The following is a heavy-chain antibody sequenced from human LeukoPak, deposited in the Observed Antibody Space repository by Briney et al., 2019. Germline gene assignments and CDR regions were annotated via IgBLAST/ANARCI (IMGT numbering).Heavy chain of an antibody. J-gene: IGHJ4*02. D-gene: IGHD3-22*01. V-gene: IGHV3-23*01. Sequence: GGSLSLSCAASGFTFSSYAMSWVRQAPGKGLEWVSAISGSGGSTYYADSVKGRFTISRDNSKNTLYLQMNSLRAEDTAVYYCAKKQGSGYYYSHFDYWGQGTLVTVSS. CDR2: ISGSGGST. CDR3: AKKQGSGYYYSHFDY. CDR1: GFTFSSYA.